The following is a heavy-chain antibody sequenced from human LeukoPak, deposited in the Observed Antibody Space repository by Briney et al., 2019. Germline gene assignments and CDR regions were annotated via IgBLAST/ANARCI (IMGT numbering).Heavy chain of an antibody. CDR1: GASISSSTYY. CDR2: IYYSGST. J-gene: IGHJ4*02. D-gene: IGHD6-19*01. V-gene: IGHV4-61*01. CDR3: ARDVAVAGTFDY. Sequence: SETLSLTCTVSGASISSSTYYWGWIRQPPGKGLEWIGYIYYSGSTNYNPSLKSRVTISVDTSKNQFSLKLSSVTAADTAVYYCARDVAVAGTFDYWGQGTLVTVSS.